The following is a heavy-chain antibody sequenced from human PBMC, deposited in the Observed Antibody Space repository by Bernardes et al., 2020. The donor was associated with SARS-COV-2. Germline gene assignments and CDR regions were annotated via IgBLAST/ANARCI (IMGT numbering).Heavy chain of an antibody. D-gene: IGHD3-10*01. CDR1: GYTFISYG. Sequence: ASVKVSCKASGYTFISYGISWVRQAPGQGLEWMGWISAYNGNTNYAQKLQGRVTMTTDTSTSTAYMELRSLRSDDTAVYYCARVGGYYYGSGSSPLDYWGQGTLVTVSS. CDR3: ARVGGYYYGSGSSPLDY. V-gene: IGHV1-18*01. J-gene: IGHJ4*02. CDR2: ISAYNGNT.